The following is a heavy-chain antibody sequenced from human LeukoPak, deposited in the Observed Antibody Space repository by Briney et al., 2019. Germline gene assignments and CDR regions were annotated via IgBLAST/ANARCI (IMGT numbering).Heavy chain of an antibody. Sequence: GGSLRLSCAASGFTFTNSWMNWVRQAPGKGLEWVASVKQDGSETYYVDSVKGRFTISRDNAKSSLSLQMNSLRAGDTAVYYCARAYYDSTSYLYYFDYWGQGTLVTVSS. CDR2: VKQDGSET. CDR3: ARAYYDSTSYLYYFDY. J-gene: IGHJ4*02. V-gene: IGHV3-7*04. D-gene: IGHD3-22*01. CDR1: GFTFTNSW.